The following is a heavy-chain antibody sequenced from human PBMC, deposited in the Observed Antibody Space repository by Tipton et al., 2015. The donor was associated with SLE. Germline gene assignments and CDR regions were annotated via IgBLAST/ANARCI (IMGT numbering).Heavy chain of an antibody. CDR3: ARWMALGNWGELNYYYGMDV. Sequence: TLSLTCTVSGGSISSSAYYWSWIRQPPGKGLEWIGEINHSGSTNYNPSLKSRVTISVDTSKNQFSLKLSSVTAADTAVYYCARWMALGNWGELNYYYGMDVWGQGTTVTVSS. CDR2: INHSGST. D-gene: IGHD3-16*01. V-gene: IGHV4-39*07. CDR1: GGSISSSAYY. J-gene: IGHJ6*02.